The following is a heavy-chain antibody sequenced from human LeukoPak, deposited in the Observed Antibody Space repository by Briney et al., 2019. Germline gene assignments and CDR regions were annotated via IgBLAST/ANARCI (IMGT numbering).Heavy chain of an antibody. CDR1: GFSFSTYW. J-gene: IGHJ4*02. CDR2: IKQDGSEK. D-gene: IGHD1-26*01. CDR3: VRDTGGSGSYPDY. Sequence: PGGSLRLSCAASGFSFSTYWMTWVRQAPGKGLEWVANIKQDGSEKYFMDSVKGRATISRDNAKNSVYLQLNSLRAEDTAVYYCVRDTGGSGSYPDYWGQGALVIVSS. V-gene: IGHV3-7*01.